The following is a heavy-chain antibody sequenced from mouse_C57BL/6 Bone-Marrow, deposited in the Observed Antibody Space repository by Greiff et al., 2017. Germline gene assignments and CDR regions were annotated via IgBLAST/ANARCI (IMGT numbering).Heavy chain of an antibody. Sequence: VQLQQSGPELVKPGASVKIPCKASGYTFTDYNMDWVKQSHGKSLEWIGDINPNNGGTIYNQKFKGKATSTVDKSSSTAYMERRSLTSEDTAVYYCARSGYDYPYYYAMDYWGQGTSVTVSS. V-gene: IGHV1-18*01. CDR1: GYTFTDYN. D-gene: IGHD3-1*01. CDR3: ARSGYDYPYYYAMDY. CDR2: INPNNGGT. J-gene: IGHJ4*01.